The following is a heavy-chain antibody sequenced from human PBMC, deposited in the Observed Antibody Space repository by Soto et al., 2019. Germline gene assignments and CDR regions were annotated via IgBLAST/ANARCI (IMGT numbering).Heavy chain of an antibody. CDR1: GFTFSSYW. CDR2: IKQDGSEK. D-gene: IGHD6-19*01. CDR3: ATVEYSSGWYWSYYFDY. J-gene: IGHJ4*02. Sequence: PGGSLRLSCAASGFTFSSYWMSWVRQAPGKGLEWVANIKQDGSEKYYVDSVKGRFTISRDNAKNSLYLQMNSLRAEDTAVYYCATVEYSSGWYWSYYFDYWGQGTLVTVSS. V-gene: IGHV3-7*01.